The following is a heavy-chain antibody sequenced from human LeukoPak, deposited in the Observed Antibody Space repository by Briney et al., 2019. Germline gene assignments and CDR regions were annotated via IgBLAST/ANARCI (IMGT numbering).Heavy chain of an antibody. Sequence: GGSLRLSCAASGFSFSIYGMHWVRQAPGKGLEWVAVISYDGSNKYYADSVKGRFTISRDNSKNTLYLQMNSLRAEDTAVYFCAKDSCGGDCSFFDYWGQGTLVT. CDR1: GFSFSIYG. V-gene: IGHV3-30*18. CDR2: ISYDGSNK. CDR3: AKDSCGGDCSFFDY. J-gene: IGHJ4*02. D-gene: IGHD2-21*02.